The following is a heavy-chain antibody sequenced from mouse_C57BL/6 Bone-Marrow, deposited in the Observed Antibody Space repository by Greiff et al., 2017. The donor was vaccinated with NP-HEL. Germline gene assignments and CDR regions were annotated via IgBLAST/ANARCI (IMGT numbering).Heavy chain of an antibody. CDR3: ARYVDYYGSSHWYFDV. CDR1: GYTFTSYG. D-gene: IGHD1-1*01. J-gene: IGHJ1*03. CDR2: IYPRSGNT. V-gene: IGHV1-81*01. Sequence: SGAELARPGASVKLSCKASGYTFTSYGISWVKQRTGQGLEWIGEIYPRSGNTYYNEKFKGKATLTADKSSSTAYMELRSLTSEDSAVYFCARYVDYYGSSHWYFDVWGTGTTVTVSS.